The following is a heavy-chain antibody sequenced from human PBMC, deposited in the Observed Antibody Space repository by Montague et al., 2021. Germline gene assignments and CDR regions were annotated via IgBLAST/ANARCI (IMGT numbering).Heavy chain of an antibody. CDR3: ARSAFAAALDP. J-gene: IGHJ5*02. Sequence: SLRLSCAASGFTFNDYIIHWVRQAPGKGLEWVSSITGSSYISFAESLGGRFTISGDNAKNTLYLQMNSLRVDDTAVYYCARSAFAAALDPWGQGTLVTVSS. CDR2: ITGSSYI. V-gene: IGHV3-69-1*01. CDR1: GFTFNDYI. D-gene: IGHD6-25*01.